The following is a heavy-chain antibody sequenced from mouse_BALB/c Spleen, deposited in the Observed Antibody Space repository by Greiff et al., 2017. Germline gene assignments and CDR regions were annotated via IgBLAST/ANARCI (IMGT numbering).Heavy chain of an antibody. CDR3: ARDTTVVAEGYDYYAMDY. V-gene: IGHV3-2*02. J-gene: IGHJ4*01. CDR1: GYSITSDYA. CDR2: ISYSGST. D-gene: IGHD1-1*01. Sequence: EVQRVESGPGLVKPSQSLSLTCTVTGYSITSDYAWNWIRQPPGNKLEWMGYISYSGSTSYNPSLKSRISITRDTSKNQFFLQLNSVTTEDTATYYCARDTTVVAEGYDYYAMDYWGQGTSVTVSS.